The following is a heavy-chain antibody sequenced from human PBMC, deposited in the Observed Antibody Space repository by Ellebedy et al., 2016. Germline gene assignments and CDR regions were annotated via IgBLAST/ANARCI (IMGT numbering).Heavy chain of an antibody. CDR1: GFTFSSYA. CDR2: ISGSGGST. V-gene: IGHV3-23*01. Sequence: GGSLRLSCAASGFTFSSYAMSWVRQAPGKGLEWVSAISGSGGSTYYADSVKGRFTISRDNSKNTLYLQMNSLRAEDTAVYYCAKDPIDFWSGYHFDYWGQGTLVTVSS. CDR3: AKDPIDFWSGYHFDY. D-gene: IGHD3-3*01. J-gene: IGHJ4*02.